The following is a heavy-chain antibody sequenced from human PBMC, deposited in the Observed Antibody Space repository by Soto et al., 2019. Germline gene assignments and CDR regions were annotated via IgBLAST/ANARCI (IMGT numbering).Heavy chain of an antibody. CDR1: GFAFSDYY. Sequence: GGSLRLSCAASGFAFSDYYMSWVRQAPGKGLEWVSYISSSGSTIYYADSVKGRFTISRDNAKNSLYLQMNSLRAEDTAVYYCARDRRGFYGSGSYPGGYYYHGMDVWGQGTTVTVSS. J-gene: IGHJ6*02. CDR2: ISSSGSTI. D-gene: IGHD3-10*01. V-gene: IGHV3-11*01. CDR3: ARDRRGFYGSGSYPGGYYYHGMDV.